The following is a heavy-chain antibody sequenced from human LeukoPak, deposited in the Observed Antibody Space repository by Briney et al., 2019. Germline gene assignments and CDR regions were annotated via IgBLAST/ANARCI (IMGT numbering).Heavy chain of an antibody. V-gene: IGHV4-38-2*01. Sequence: SETLSLTCAVSGYSISSGYYWGWIRQPPGKGLEWIGSIYHSGSTYYNPSLKSRVTISVDTSKNQFSLKLSSVTAADTAVYYCARGKYYYDSSGYYYWGQGTLVTVSS. CDR3: ARGKYYYDSSGYYY. CDR2: IYHSGST. CDR1: GYSISSGYY. D-gene: IGHD3-22*01. J-gene: IGHJ4*02.